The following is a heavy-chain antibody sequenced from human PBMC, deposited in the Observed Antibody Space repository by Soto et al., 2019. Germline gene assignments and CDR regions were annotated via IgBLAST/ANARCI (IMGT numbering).Heavy chain of an antibody. CDR2: IYYSGST. CDR1: GGSISSSSYY. V-gene: IGHV4-39*01. Sequence: ASETLSLTCTVSGGSISSSSYYWGWIRQPPGKGLEWIGSIYYSGSTYYNPSLKSRVTISVDTSKNQFSLKLSSVTAADTAVYYCARHREYSGYDSGYFDYWGQGTLVTVSS. D-gene: IGHD5-12*01. CDR3: ARHREYSGYDSGYFDY. J-gene: IGHJ4*02.